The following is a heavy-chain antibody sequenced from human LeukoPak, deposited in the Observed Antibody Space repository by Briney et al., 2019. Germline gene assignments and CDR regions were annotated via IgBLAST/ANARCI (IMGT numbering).Heavy chain of an antibody. J-gene: IGHJ5*02. D-gene: IGHD3-9*01. CDR1: GGTFSSYA. Sequence: ASVKVSCKASGGTFSSYAISWVRQAPGQGLEWMRGIIPIFGTANYAQKFQGRVTITTDESTSTAYMELSSLRSEDTAVYYCARDQYSDILTGYSWFDPWGQGTLVTVSS. CDR2: IIPIFGTA. CDR3: ARDQYSDILTGYSWFDP. V-gene: IGHV1-69*05.